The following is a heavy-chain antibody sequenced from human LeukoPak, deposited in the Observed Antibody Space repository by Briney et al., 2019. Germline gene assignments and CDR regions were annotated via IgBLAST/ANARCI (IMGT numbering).Heavy chain of an antibody. D-gene: IGHD3-16*02. CDR1: GFNFQDSY. CDR3: ATTLAEASYWFFDL. Sequence: GGSLRLSCVGSGFNFQDSYMNWVRQAPGKGLEWISFISPKASTMFYADSVRGRFTVSRDNASKSFFLQMNSLTAADTAVYYCATTLAEASYWFFDLWGRGTLVTVSS. V-gene: IGHV3-11*01. J-gene: IGHJ2*01. CDR2: ISPKASTM.